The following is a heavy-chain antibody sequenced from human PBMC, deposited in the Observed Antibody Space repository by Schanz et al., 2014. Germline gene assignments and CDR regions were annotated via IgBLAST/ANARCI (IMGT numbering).Heavy chain of an antibody. V-gene: IGHV3-30*03. CDR2: ISYDGSNK. CDR3: ARDRPSGYALDF. J-gene: IGHJ4*02. CDR1: GFTFSGYW. D-gene: IGHD5-12*01. Sequence: VQLVESGGGLVQPGGSVRLSCAASGFTFSGYWMSWVRQAPGKGLEWVALISYDGSNKHYADSVKGRFTISRDNSKKTLYVQMNSLRAEDTAVYYCARDRPSGYALDFWGQGTLVTVSS.